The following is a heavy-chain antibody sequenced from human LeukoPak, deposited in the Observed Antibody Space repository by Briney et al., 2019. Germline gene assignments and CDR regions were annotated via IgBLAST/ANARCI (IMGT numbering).Heavy chain of an antibody. CDR1: GFTFSSYA. D-gene: IGHD5-18*01. J-gene: IGHJ4*02. CDR3: AKVKGGYSYGYDY. Sequence: GGSLRLSCAASGFTFSSYAMHWVRQAPGKGLEYVSAISSDGGSTYYANSVKGRFTISRDNSKNTLYLQMDSLRAEDTAVYYCAKVKGGYSYGYDYWGQGTLVTVSS. CDR2: ISSDGGST. V-gene: IGHV3-64*01.